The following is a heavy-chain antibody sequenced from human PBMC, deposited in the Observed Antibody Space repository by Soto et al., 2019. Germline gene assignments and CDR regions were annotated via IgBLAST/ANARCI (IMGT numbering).Heavy chain of an antibody. J-gene: IGHJ4*02. V-gene: IGHV1-69*13. CDR3: ARDQEMATIKTVEEFDY. Sequence: ASVKVSCKASGGTFSSYAISWVRQAPGQGLEWMGGIIPIFGTANYAQKFQGRVTITADESTSTAYMELSSLRSEDTAVYYCARDQEMATIKTVEEFDYWGQGTLVNVSS. CDR2: IIPIFGTA. CDR1: GGTFSSYA. D-gene: IGHD5-12*01.